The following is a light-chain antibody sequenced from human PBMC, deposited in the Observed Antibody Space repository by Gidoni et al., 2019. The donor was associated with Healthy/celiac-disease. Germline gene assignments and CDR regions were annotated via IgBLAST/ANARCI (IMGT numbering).Light chain of an antibody. Sequence: QSVLTQPPSLSAAPGQRVTIPCPGGTSNIGSNFVSWYQQVPGTAPKLLIYASHRRPSGIPDRLSGSSSGTSATLDITGLQPGDEADYYCATWDDNLRAVVFGGGTRLTVL. CDR1: TSNIGSNF. V-gene: IGLV1-51*01. CDR2: ASH. CDR3: ATWDDNLRAVV. J-gene: IGLJ2*01.